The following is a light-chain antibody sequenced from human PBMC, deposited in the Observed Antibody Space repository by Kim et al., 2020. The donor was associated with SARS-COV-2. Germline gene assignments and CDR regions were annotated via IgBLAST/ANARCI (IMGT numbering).Light chain of an antibody. J-gene: IGKJ5*01. CDR1: QHISIY. V-gene: IGKV1-33*01. CDR3: QQYDNLRVT. CDR2: DAS. Sequence: DIQMTQSPSSLSASVGDRVTITCQASQHISIYLNWYQQKPGKAPKLLIYDASNLETGVPSRFSGSGSGKDFTFTISSLQPEDIATYYCQQYDNLRVTFGQGTRLEIK.